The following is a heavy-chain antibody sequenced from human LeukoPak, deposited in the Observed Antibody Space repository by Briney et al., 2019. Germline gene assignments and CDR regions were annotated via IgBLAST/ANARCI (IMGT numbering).Heavy chain of an antibody. D-gene: IGHD1-26*01. CDR3: ARAVGATLPFDY. J-gene: IGHJ4*02. V-gene: IGHV1-69*04. CDR1: GGTFSSYA. Sequence: ASVKVSCKASGGTFSSYAISWVRQAPGQGLEWMGRIIPILGIANYAQKFQGRVTITADKSTSTAYMELSSLRSEDTAVYYCARAVGATLPFDYWGQGTLVTVSS. CDR2: IIPILGIA.